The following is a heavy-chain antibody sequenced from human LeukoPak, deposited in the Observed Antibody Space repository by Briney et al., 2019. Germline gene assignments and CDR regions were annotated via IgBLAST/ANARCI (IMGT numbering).Heavy chain of an antibody. CDR1: GFTFSSYS. Sequence: GGSLRLSCAAFGFTFSSYSMNWVRQAPGKGLEWVSSISSSSSYIYYADSVKGRFATSRDNAKNTVYLQMNSLRDEDTAVYYCVRDRTVSTILDYWGQGTLVTVSS. J-gene: IGHJ4*02. D-gene: IGHD5/OR15-5a*01. CDR2: ISSSSSYI. V-gene: IGHV3-21*06. CDR3: VRDRTVSTILDY.